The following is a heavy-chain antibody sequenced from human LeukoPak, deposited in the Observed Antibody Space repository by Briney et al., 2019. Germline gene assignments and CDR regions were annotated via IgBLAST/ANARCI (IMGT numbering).Heavy chain of an antibody. Sequence: SETLSLTCTVSGGSISSSSYYWGWIRQPPGKGLEWIGSIYYSGSTYYNPSLKSRVTISVDTSKNQFSLKLSSVTAADTAVYYCARQTQLTYYYGSGIAFDIWGQGTMVTVSS. J-gene: IGHJ3*02. CDR1: GGSISSSSYY. D-gene: IGHD3-10*01. CDR2: IYYSGST. V-gene: IGHV4-39*01. CDR3: ARQTQLTYYYGSGIAFDI.